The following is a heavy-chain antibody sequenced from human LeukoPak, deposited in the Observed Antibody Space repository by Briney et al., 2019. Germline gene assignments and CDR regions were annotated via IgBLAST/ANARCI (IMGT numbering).Heavy chain of an antibody. V-gene: IGHV4-39*07. CDR3: AREGRVAVAGTDRVY. J-gene: IGHJ4*02. Sequence: PSETLSLTCTVSGGSISSSSYYWGWIRQPPGKGLEWIGSIYYSGSTYYNPSLKSRVTISVDTSKNQFSLKLSSVTAADTAVYYCAREGRVAVAGTDRVYWGQGTLVTVSS. CDR2: IYYSGST. CDR1: GGSISSSSYY. D-gene: IGHD6-19*01.